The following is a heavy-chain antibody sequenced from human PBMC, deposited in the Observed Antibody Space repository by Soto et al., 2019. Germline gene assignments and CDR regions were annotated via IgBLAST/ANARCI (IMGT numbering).Heavy chain of an antibody. V-gene: IGHV1-8*01. CDR3: ARSITIFGVVIEAFDY. D-gene: IGHD3-3*01. J-gene: IGHJ4*02. CDR2: MNPNSGNT. Sequence: ASVKVSCKASGYTFTSYDINWRRQATGQGLEWMGWMNPNSGNTGYAQKFQGRVTMTRNTSISTAYMELSSLRSEDTAVYYCARSITIFGVVIEAFDYWGQGTLVTGSS. CDR1: GYTFTSYD.